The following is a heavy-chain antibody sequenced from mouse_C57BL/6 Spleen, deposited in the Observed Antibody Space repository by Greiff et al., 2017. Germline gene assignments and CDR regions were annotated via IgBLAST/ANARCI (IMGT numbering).Heavy chain of an antibody. CDR1: GFTFSDYY. J-gene: IGHJ4*01. Sequence: EVQLVESEGGLVQPGSSMKFSCTASGFTFSDYYMAWVRQVPEKGLEWVANINYDGSSTYYLDSLKSRFIISRDNAKNILYLQMSSLKSEDTATYYCARGTGYYAMDYWGQGTSVTVSS. CDR2: INYDGSST. CDR3: ARGTGYYAMDY. V-gene: IGHV5-16*01.